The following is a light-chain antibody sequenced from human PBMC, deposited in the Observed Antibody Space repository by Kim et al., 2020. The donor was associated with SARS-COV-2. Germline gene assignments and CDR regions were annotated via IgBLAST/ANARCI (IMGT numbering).Light chain of an antibody. V-gene: IGLV1-44*01. CDR3: AAWDDSLDGVV. CDR1: SSNIGSYA. J-gene: IGLJ2*01. CDR2: NNN. Sequence: QSVLTQPPSASGTPGQRVTISCSGSSSNIGSYAVNWYQQLPGTAPKLLIYNNNQRPSGVPDRFSGSKSGTSASLAISGLQSEDEADYYCAAWDDSLDGVVFGGGTQLTAL.